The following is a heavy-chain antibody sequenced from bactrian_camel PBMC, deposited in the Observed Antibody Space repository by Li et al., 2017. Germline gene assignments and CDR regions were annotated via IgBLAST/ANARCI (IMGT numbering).Heavy chain of an antibody. D-gene: IGHD4*01. V-gene: IGHV3-2*01. J-gene: IGHJ4*01. CDR2: IGYSGST. CDR3: ATGDRVSTMLWYTY. Sequence: HVQLVESGGGLVQPGGSLRLSCAASGFTFSGYWMHWVRQAPGKGLEWVSSIGYSGSTFYADSVKGRFTISRDNAKNTVYLQMNSLKPEDTAVYYCATGDRVSTMLWYTYWGQGTQVTVS. CDR1: GFTFSGYW.